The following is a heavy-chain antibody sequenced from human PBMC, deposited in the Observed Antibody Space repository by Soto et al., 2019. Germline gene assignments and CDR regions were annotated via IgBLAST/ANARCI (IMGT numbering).Heavy chain of an antibody. CDR3: ARGGIAAAGSNYFDY. D-gene: IGHD6-13*01. J-gene: IGHJ4*02. V-gene: IGHV4-4*07. Sequence: SEALSLTIAVSGRSIRGYYWSWIRQPAGKGLASLRRTYTSGSTNSNPPLKSRVTMSVHTSKNQLSLKLSSVTAADTAVYYCARGGIAAAGSNYFDYCGQGTLVTVCS. CDR2: TYTSGST. CDR1: GRSIRGYY.